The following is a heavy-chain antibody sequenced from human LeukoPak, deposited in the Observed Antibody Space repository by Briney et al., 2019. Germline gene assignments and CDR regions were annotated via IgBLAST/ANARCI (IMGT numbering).Heavy chain of an antibody. D-gene: IGHD5-18*01. CDR3: ARTIVYDSYGYDH. V-gene: IGHV3-53*01. CDR2: IYSGGTE. J-gene: IGHJ4*02. Sequence: PGGSLGLSCAASGFSFSTNYMSWFRRAPGKGLEWVSLIYSGGTEYYADSVKGRFTISRDNSRNTLYLQMNSVRAEDTAMYYCARTIVYDSYGYDHWGQGNLVTVSS. CDR1: GFSFSTNY.